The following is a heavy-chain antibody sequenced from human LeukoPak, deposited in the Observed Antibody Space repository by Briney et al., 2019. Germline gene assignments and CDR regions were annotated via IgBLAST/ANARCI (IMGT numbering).Heavy chain of an antibody. CDR2: IYYSGST. D-gene: IGHD3-10*01. CDR3: ARRVPFYGSGSYYPPYYFDY. Sequence: SETLSLTCTVSGGSISSYYWSWIRQPPGKGLEWIGYIYYSGSTNYNPSHKSRVTISVDTSKNQFSLKLSSVTAADTAVYYCARRVPFYGSGSYYPPYYFDYWGQGTLVTVSS. V-gene: IGHV4-59*08. J-gene: IGHJ4*02. CDR1: GGSISSYY.